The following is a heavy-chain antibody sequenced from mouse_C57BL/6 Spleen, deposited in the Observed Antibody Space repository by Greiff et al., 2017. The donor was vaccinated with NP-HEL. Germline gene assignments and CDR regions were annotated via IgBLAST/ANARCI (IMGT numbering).Heavy chain of an antibody. J-gene: IGHJ3*01. Sequence: EVQLQQSGTVLARPGASVKMSCKTSGYTFTSYWMHWVKQRPGQGLEWIGAIYPGNSDTSYNQKFKGKAKLTAVTSASTAYMELSSLTNEDSAVYYCTTSPGDWETFFAYWGQGTLVTVSA. CDR3: TTSPGDWETFFAY. D-gene: IGHD4-1*01. CDR2: IYPGNSDT. V-gene: IGHV1-5*01. CDR1: GYTFTSYW.